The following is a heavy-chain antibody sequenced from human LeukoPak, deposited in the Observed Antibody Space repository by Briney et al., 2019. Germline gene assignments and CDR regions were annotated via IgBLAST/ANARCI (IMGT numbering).Heavy chain of an antibody. CDR1: GFTFDDYG. Sequence: GGSLRLSCAASGFTFDDYGMSWVRQAPGKGLEWVSGINWNGGSTGYADSVKGRFTISRDNAKNSLYLQMNSLRAEDTALYYCASLGYCSGGSCYARRDYWGQGTLVTVSS. CDR3: ASLGYCSGGSCYARRDY. V-gene: IGHV3-20*04. D-gene: IGHD2-15*01. J-gene: IGHJ4*02. CDR2: INWNGGST.